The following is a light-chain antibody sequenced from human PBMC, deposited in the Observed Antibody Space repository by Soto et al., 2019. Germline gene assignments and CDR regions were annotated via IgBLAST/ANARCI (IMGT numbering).Light chain of an antibody. CDR3: AAWDDSLNGWV. CDR1: SSNIGSNT. Sequence: QAVVTQPPSASGTPGQRVTISCSGSSSNIGSNTVNWYQQLPGTAPKLLIYSNNQRPSEVPDRFSGSKSGTSASLAISGLQSEDEADYYCAAWDDSLNGWVFGGGTKVTVL. CDR2: SNN. J-gene: IGLJ3*02. V-gene: IGLV1-44*01.